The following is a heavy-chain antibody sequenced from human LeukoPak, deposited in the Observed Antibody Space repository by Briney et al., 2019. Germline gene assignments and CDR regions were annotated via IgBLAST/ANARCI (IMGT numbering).Heavy chain of an antibody. V-gene: IGHV4-59*01. J-gene: IGHJ4*02. Sequence: SETLSLTCTVSGGSISSYYWSWMRQPPGKGLEWIGDIYYSGSTNYNPSLKSRVTISVDTSKNQFSLKLNSVTPADTAVYYCSRANYFDYRGQGTLVTVSS. CDR2: IYYSGST. CDR1: GGSISSYY. CDR3: SRANYFDY.